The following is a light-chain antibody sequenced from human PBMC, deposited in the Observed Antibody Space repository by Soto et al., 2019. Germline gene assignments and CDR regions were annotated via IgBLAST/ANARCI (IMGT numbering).Light chain of an antibody. J-gene: IGKJ1*01. CDR3: QQYGSSPRT. CDR1: QSVPSDY. CDR2: GAS. Sequence: IVLTQSPGTLSLSPGERATLSCRASQSVPSDYLAWYQHKPGQAPRLLIYGASSRATGIPDTFSGSGSGADFTLTIRRLEPEDFAVYYCQQYGSSPRTFGQGTKVEI. V-gene: IGKV3-20*01.